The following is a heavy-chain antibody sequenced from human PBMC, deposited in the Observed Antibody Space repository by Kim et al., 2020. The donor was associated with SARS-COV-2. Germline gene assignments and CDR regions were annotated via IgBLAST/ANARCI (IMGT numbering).Heavy chain of an antibody. V-gene: IGHV6-1*01. CDR1: GDSVSSNSAA. CDR3: ARGEYYYGSGSYWEPFDH. J-gene: IGHJ4*02. D-gene: IGHD3-10*01. Sequence: SQTLSLTCAISGDSVSSNSAAWNWIRQSPSRGLEWLGRTYYRSKWYNDHAVSVKSRITINPDTSKNKFSLQLNSVTPEDTAVYYCARGEYYYGSGSYWEPFDHWGKGTLVTDS. CDR2: TYYRSKWYN.